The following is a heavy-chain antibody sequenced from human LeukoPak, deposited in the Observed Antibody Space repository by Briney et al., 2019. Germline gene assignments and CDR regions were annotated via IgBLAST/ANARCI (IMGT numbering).Heavy chain of an antibody. CDR1: EFTFSSYW. V-gene: IGHV3-7*01. CDR2: IKQDGSEK. Sequence: GGSLRLSCAASEFTFSSYWMSWVRQAPGKGLEWVANIKQDGSEKYYVDSVKGRFTISRDNTKNSLYLQMNSLRAEDTAVYYCARDDTVTTRVGFIDWGQGTLVTVSS. CDR3: ARDDTVTTRVGFID. J-gene: IGHJ4*02. D-gene: IGHD4-17*01.